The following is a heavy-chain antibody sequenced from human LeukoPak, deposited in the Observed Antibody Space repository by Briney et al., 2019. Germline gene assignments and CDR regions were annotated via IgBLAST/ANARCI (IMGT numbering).Heavy chain of an antibody. CDR3: AVLMHDYSDYSPDY. J-gene: IGHJ4*02. CDR2: ISTYNGNT. V-gene: IGHV1-18*01. D-gene: IGHD4-11*01. Sequence: GASVKVSCKASGYTFTSYGISGVRQAPGQGLEGLGWISTYNGNTHYAQKLQGRVTMTTDTSTTTAYMELRSLRSDDTAVYYCAVLMHDYSDYSPDYWGQGSLVTVSS. CDR1: GYTFTSYG.